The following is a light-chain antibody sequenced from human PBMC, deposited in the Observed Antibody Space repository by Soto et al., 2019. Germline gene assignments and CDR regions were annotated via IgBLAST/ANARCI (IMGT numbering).Light chain of an antibody. CDR1: SSDVGAYDY. J-gene: IGLJ1*01. CDR3: SSFAGSNNFPYV. Sequence: QSVLTQPPSASGSPGPSVTISCTGTSSDVGAYDYVSWYQQHPGKAPKLMIYEINKRPSGVPDRFSGSKSGNTASLTVSGLQAEDEADYYCSSFAGSNNFPYVFGTGTKVTVL. CDR2: EIN. V-gene: IGLV2-8*01.